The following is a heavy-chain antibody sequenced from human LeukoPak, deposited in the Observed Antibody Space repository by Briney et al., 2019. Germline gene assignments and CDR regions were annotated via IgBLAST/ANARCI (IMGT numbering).Heavy chain of an antibody. J-gene: IGHJ4*02. CDR1: GFTFSSYS. D-gene: IGHD6-13*01. CDR3: ARVRAAALDY. CDR2: ISSSSSYI. Sequence: GGSLRLSCAASGFTFSSYSMNWVRQAPGKGLEWVSSISSSSSYIYYADSVKGRFTISRDNPKNSLYLQMNSLRAEDTAVYYCARVRAAALDYWGQGTLVTVSS. V-gene: IGHV3-21*01.